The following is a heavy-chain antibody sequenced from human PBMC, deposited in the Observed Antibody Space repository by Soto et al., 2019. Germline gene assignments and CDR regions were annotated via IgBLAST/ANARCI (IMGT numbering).Heavy chain of an antibody. V-gene: IGHV3-30-3*01. CDR1: GFTFSSYA. J-gene: IGHJ4*02. CDR3: ARAPPYRGVNFDY. D-gene: IGHD3-10*01. Sequence: PGGSLRLSCAASGFTFSSYAMHWVRQAPGKGLEWVAVISYDGSNKYYADSVKGRFTISRDNSKNTLYLQMNSLRAEDTAVYYCARAPPYRGVNFDYWGQGTLVTVS. CDR2: ISYDGSNK.